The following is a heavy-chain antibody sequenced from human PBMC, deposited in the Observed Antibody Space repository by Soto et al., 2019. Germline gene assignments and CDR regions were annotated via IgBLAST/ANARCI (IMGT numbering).Heavy chain of an antibody. D-gene: IGHD3-16*01. V-gene: IGHV4-39*01. CDR1: GCSITTSSYY. J-gene: IGHJ4*02. Sequence: QLQLQESGPGLVTPSETLSLTCTVSGCSITTSSYYWGWIRQPPGKGLEWIGSIYYSGSTYYNPSLKSRVPIAVDTSNNQFSLTLPSVTSADTTVYFFASPHSWGWGNSWGQETLVTVSS. CDR2: IYYSGST. CDR3: ASPHSWGWGNS.